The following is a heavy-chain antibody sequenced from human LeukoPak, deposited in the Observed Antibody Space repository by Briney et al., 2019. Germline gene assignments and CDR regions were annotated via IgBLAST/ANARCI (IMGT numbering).Heavy chain of an antibody. J-gene: IGHJ5*02. V-gene: IGHV4-34*01. CDR2: INHSGST. Sequence: PSETLSLTCAVYGGSFSGYYWSWIRQPPGKGLEWIGEINHSGSTNYNPSLKSLVTISVDTSKNQFSLKLSSVTAADTAVYYCARGPRIAVAGRRSWFDPWGQGTLVTVSS. CDR1: GGSFSGYY. CDR3: ARGPRIAVAGRRSWFDP. D-gene: IGHD6-19*01.